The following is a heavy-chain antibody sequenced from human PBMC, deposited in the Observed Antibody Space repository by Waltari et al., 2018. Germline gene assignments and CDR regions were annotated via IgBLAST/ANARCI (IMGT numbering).Heavy chain of an antibody. J-gene: IGHJ4*02. CDR2: ISWNSGSI. V-gene: IGHV3-9*01. CDR1: GFTFDDYA. Sequence: EVQLVESGGGLVQPGRSLRLSCAASGFTFDDYAMHWVRQAPGKGLEWVSGISWNSGSIGYADSVKGRFTISRDNAKNSLYLQMNSLRAEDTALYYCAKDLLRVPAAIGYWGQGTLVTVSS. CDR3: AKDLLRVPAAIGY. D-gene: IGHD2-2*01.